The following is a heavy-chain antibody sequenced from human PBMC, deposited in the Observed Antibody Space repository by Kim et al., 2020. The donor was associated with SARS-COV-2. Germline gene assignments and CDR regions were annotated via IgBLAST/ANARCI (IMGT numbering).Heavy chain of an antibody. V-gene: IGHV4-34*01. J-gene: IGHJ4*02. CDR3: ARGRIAAAGHRFYYFDY. CDR1: GGSFSGYY. D-gene: IGHD6-13*01. Sequence: SETLSLTCAVYGGSFSGYYWSWIRQPPGKGLEWIGEINHSVSTNYNPSLKSRVTISVDTSKNQFSLKLSSVTAADTAVYYCARGRIAAAGHRFYYFDYWGQGTLVTVSS. CDR2: INHSVST.